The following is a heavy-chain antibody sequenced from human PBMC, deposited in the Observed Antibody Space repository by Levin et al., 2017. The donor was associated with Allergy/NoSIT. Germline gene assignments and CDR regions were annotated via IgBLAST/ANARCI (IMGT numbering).Heavy chain of an antibody. Sequence: SQTLSLTCSVSGDSISRGFYYWSWIRQPAGEGLEWIGRIYVTGSTTYSPSLKSRVTISLDRSKDQVSLKINSVTAADTAVYDCARDLEGFSGYTPYCYMAVWGKGTTVTVSS. D-gene: IGHD5-12*01. V-gene: IGHV4-61*02. CDR2: IYVTGST. CDR1: GDSISRGFYY. J-gene: IGHJ6*03. CDR3: ARDLEGFSGYTPYCYMAV.